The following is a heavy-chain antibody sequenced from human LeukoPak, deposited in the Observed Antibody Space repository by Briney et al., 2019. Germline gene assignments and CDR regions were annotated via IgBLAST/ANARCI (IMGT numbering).Heavy chain of an antibody. D-gene: IGHD2-2*02. CDR2: ISTHNGGT. CDR1: GYIFISYG. CDR3: ARDRCSSTTCYIGSNWFDP. J-gene: IGHJ5*02. Sequence: ASVKVSCKASGYIFISYGVSWVRQAPGQGLEWMGWISTHNGGTNYAQKLQGRVTMTTDTSTSTAYMELRSLRSDDTAVYYCARDRCSSTTCYIGSNWFDPWGQGTLVTVSS. V-gene: IGHV1-18*01.